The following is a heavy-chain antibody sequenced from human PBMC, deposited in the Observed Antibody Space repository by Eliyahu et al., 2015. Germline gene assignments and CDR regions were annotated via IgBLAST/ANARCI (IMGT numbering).Heavy chain of an antibody. V-gene: IGHV3-11*06. CDR2: ISGISSHT. J-gene: IGHJ5*02. Sequence: QVQLVESGGGLVXPGGSLRLSXAAXGFTFSXYYMSWIPQAPGKGLEWVSYISGISSHTEYADSVKGRFTISRDNAKNSLYLQMNSLRAEDTAVYYCARDQNLQAWGQGTLVTVSS. CDR3: ARDQNLQA. D-gene: IGHD1-1*01. CDR1: GFTFSXYY.